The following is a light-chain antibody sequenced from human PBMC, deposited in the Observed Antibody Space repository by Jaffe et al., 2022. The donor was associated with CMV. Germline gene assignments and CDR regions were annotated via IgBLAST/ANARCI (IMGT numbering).Light chain of an antibody. CDR2: GAS. Sequence: EILMTQSPATLSVSPGETATLSCRASQSVSSKLAWYQQKPGQAPRLLISGASTRATGIPARFSGSGSGTEFTLTISRLQSEDFAIYYCQQYYNWPLTFGGGTKVEIK. V-gene: IGKV3-15*01. CDR1: QSVSSK. CDR3: QQYYNWPLT. J-gene: IGKJ4*01.